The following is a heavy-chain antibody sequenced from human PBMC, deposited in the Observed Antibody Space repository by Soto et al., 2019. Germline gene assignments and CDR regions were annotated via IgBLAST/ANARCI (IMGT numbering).Heavy chain of an antibody. CDR3: ARAAIYGSSWYFGFDP. V-gene: IGHV1-69*01. CDR1: GGTFSRHA. D-gene: IGHD6-13*01. Sequence: QVQLVQSGSEVKMPGSSVKVSCKTSGGTFSRHAINWVRQAPGQGLEWMGGIIPLFGTTNYAQKFKGRVTISADESTSTAYMELSSLTSEDAAVYYCARAAIYGSSWYFGFDPWGQGTLVTVSS. CDR2: IIPLFGTT. J-gene: IGHJ5*02.